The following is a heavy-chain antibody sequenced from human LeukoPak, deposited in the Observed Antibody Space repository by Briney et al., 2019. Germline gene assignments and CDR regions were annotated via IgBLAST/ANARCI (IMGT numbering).Heavy chain of an antibody. CDR1: GGSISSGDYY. V-gene: IGHV4-30-4*01. CDR3: ARDILTGYIYYGMDV. Sequence: SQTLSLTCTVPGGSISSGDYYWSWIRQPPGKGLEWIGYIYYSGSTYYNPSLKSRVTISVDTSKNQFSLKLSSVTAADTAVYYCARDILTGYIYYGMDVWGQGTTVTVSS. D-gene: IGHD3-9*01. CDR2: IYYSGST. J-gene: IGHJ6*02.